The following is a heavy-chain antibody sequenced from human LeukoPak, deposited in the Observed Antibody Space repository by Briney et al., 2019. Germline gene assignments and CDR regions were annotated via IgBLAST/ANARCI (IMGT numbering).Heavy chain of an antibody. CDR3: AKPYYYGSGSSHFDY. V-gene: IGHV3-30-3*02. CDR2: ISYDGGNK. D-gene: IGHD3-10*01. J-gene: IGHJ4*02. Sequence: PGGSLRLSCAASRFTFIAYTMHWVRQAPGKGLEWVALISYDGGNKLYADSVRGRFSISRDNSKNILYLQMNSLRAEDTALYYCAKPYYYGSGSSHFDYWGQGTLVTVSS. CDR1: RFTFIAYT.